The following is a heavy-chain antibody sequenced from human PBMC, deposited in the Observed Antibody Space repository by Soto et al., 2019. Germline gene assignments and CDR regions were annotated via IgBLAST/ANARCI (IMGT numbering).Heavy chain of an antibody. D-gene: IGHD3-10*01. CDR3: ARTELGGYVDY. J-gene: IGHJ4*02. CDR1: GGSISGGGYS. CDR2: IYHSGST. Sequence: SETLSLTCAVSGGSISGGGYSWSWIRQPPGKGLEWIGYIYHSGSTYYNPSLKSRVTISVDRSKNQFSLKLSSVTAADTAVYYCARTELGGYVDYWGQGTLVTVSS. V-gene: IGHV4-30-2*01.